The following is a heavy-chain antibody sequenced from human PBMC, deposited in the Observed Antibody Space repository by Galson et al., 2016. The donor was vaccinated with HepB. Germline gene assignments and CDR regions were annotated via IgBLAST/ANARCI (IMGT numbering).Heavy chain of an antibody. CDR3: VKGGYSFVRPLMDV. CDR1: GFTFDGYA. J-gene: IGHJ6*02. Sequence: SLRLSCAASGFTFDGYAMHWVRQVPGKGLEWVSSISWNSDTLVYADSVKGRSSISRDNAKNSVYLHMISLRVEDTAFYYCVKGGYSFVRPLMDVWGQGTKVTVSS. D-gene: IGHD5-18*01. CDR2: ISWNSDTL. V-gene: IGHV3-9*01.